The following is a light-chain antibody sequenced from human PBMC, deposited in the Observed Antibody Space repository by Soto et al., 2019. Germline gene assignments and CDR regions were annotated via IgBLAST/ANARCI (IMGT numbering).Light chain of an antibody. Sequence: DIVMTRSPATLSVAPGERATFSCRASQGVSRKLAWYQHKPGQAPRLLISGASTGATGIPARFSGSGSGTEFTLTISRLEPEDFEVYYCQQYGSSPQTLGQGTKVDIK. J-gene: IGKJ1*01. CDR1: QGVSRK. V-gene: IGKV3-15*01. CDR2: GAS. CDR3: QQYGSSPQT.